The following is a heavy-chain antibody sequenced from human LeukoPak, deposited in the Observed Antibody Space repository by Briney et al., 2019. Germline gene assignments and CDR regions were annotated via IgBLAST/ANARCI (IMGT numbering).Heavy chain of an antibody. J-gene: IGHJ1*01. CDR2: ITGNGGNT. V-gene: IGHV3-23*01. CDR1: GFTFSSCA. CDR3: AKDFSCSGGSCYSAEYFQH. D-gene: IGHD2-15*01. Sequence: PGGSLRLSCAASGFTFSSCAMSWVRQAPGRGLEWVSAITGNGGNTHYADSVKGRFTISRDNSKNTLYLQMNSLRAEDTAVYYCAKDFSCSGGSCYSAEYFQHWGQGTLVTVSS.